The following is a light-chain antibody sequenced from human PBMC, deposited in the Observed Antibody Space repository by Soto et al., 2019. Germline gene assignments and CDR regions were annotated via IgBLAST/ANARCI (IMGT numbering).Light chain of an antibody. Sequence: RVLTQSPATWTVSPGERATLSCRARETIGKTLAWYQQKPGRPSRLLLFGASNRDSKIPDRLRGRGSGTEFTLPLSGLHSEDFGVYYSPQYDTWITFGARTKVGI. J-gene: IGKJ4*02. CDR1: ETIGKT. CDR2: GAS. CDR3: PQYDTWIT. V-gene: IGKV3-15*01.